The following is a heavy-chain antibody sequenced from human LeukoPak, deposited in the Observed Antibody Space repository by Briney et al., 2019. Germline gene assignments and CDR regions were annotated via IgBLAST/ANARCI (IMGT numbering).Heavy chain of an antibody. CDR1: GGSISSSSYY. D-gene: IGHD3-10*01. V-gene: IGHV4-39*01. CDR3: ARHLYEDILWFGELLYRGTNWFDP. J-gene: IGHJ5*02. CDR2: IYYSGST. Sequence: PSETLSLTCTVSGGSISSSSYYWGWIRQPPGKGLEWIGSIYYSGSTHYNPSLKSRVTISVDTSKNQFSLKLSSVTAADTAVYYCARHLYEDILWFGELLYRGTNWFDPWGQGTLVTVSS.